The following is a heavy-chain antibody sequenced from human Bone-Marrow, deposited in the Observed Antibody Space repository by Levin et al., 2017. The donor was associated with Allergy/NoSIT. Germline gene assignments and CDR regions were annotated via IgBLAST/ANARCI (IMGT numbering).Heavy chain of an antibody. V-gene: IGHV3-30*18. D-gene: IGHD6-19*01. J-gene: IGHJ4*02. CDR2: ISYDGGNK. Sequence: PGGSLRLSCAASGFTFSSYGMHWVRQAPGKGLEWVAVISYDGGNKYYADSVKGRFTISRDNSKNTLDVQMNSLRAEDTAVYYCAKERSPGQWLPRPLFDYWGQGTLVTVSS. CDR1: GFTFSSYG. CDR3: AKERSPGQWLPRPLFDY.